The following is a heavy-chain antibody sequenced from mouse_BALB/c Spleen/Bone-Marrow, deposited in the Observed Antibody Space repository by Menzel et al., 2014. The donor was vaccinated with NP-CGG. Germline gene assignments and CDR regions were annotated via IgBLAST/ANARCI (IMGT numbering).Heavy chain of an antibody. CDR3: ARGGNFAWFAY. CDR2: ISSGSSTI. J-gene: IGHJ3*01. D-gene: IGHD2-1*01. V-gene: IGHV5-17*02. CDR1: GFTFSSFG. Sequence: EVKLMESGGGLVQPGGSRKLSCAASGFTFSSFGMHWVRQAPEKGLVWVAYISSGSSTIYYADTVKGRFTISRDNTKNTLFLQMTSLRSEDSAMYYCARGGNFAWFAYWGQGTLVTVSA.